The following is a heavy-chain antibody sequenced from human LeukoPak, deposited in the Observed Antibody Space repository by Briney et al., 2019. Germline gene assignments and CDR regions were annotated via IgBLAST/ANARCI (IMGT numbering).Heavy chain of an antibody. J-gene: IGHJ5*02. D-gene: IGHD6-6*01. Sequence: PSETLSLTCTVSGGSISSYYWSWIRQPPGKGLEWIWYIYYSGSTNYNPSLKSRVTISVDTSKNQFSLKLSSVTAADTAVYYCASTYSSSPGNWFDPWGQGTLVTVSS. CDR2: IYYSGST. V-gene: IGHV4-59*01. CDR1: GGSISSYY. CDR3: ASTYSSSPGNWFDP.